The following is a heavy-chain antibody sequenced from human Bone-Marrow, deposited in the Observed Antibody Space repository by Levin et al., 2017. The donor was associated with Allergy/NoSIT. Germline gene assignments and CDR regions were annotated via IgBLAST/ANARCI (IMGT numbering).Heavy chain of an antibody. D-gene: IGHD6-19*01. V-gene: IGHV4-38-2*01. Sequence: SETLSLTCAVSGYSFITGRYWGWVRQPPGGGLEWIASIFHDGSTYYNSSLRRRVNMSVDTSKNHFSLKLTSVTVADTATYYCARGRLTQGWYFDYWGQGIPVTVSS. CDR2: IFHDGST. CDR1: GYSFITGRY. J-gene: IGHJ4*02. CDR3: ARGRLTQGWYFDY.